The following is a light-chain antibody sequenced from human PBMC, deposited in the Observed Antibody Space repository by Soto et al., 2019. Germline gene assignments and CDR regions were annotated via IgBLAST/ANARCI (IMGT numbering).Light chain of an antibody. CDR3: QQYGSSPLT. V-gene: IGKV3-20*01. CDR1: QSLSSTY. Sequence: EIVLTQSPGTLSLSPGERATLSCRASQSLSSTYLAWYQQKPGQAHRLLIYGASNRATGIPDRFSGSGSGTDFTLTINGLEPEDFAVYYCQQYGSSPLTFGQGTKVEIK. CDR2: GAS. J-gene: IGKJ1*01.